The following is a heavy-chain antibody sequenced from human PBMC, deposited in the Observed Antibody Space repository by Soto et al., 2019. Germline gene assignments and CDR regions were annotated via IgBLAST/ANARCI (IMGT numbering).Heavy chain of an antibody. CDR3: AWVRTKEGNYFDY. CDR1: GFTFSSYW. J-gene: IGHJ4*02. CDR2: INIDGSST. V-gene: IGHV3-74*01. D-gene: IGHD2-8*01. Sequence: GGSLRLSCAASGFTFSSYWMHSVRQAPGKGLVWVSRINIDGSSTSYADSVTGRVTISRDNAKNTLYLQMNSLTADDAAVYYCAWVRTKEGNYFDYWGQGPLVTVSS.